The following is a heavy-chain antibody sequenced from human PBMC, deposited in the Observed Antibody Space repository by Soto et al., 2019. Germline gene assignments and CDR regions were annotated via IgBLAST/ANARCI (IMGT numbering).Heavy chain of an antibody. Sequence: GGSLRLSCAASGFTFSSYAMSWVRQAPGKGLEWVSAISGSGGSTYYADSVKGRFTISRDNSKNTLYLQMNSLRAEDTAVYYCARGPNVVVPAAAHYYYYGMDVWGQGTTVTVSS. CDR1: GFTFSSYA. J-gene: IGHJ6*02. V-gene: IGHV3-23*01. CDR3: ARGPNVVVPAAAHYYYYGMDV. D-gene: IGHD2-2*01. CDR2: ISGSGGST.